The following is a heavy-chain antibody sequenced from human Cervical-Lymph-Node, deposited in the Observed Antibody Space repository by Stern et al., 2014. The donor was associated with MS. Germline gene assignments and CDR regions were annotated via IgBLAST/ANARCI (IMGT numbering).Heavy chain of an antibody. CDR1: RFPLSIYS. Sequence: EVQLVQSGGGLVQPGGSLRLSCAASRFPLSIYSMNWVRPAPGKGLEWVSYISTISTIYYADSVKGRFTISRDNAKNSLYLQMNSLRAEDTAVYFCARDDWVERLDSWGQGTLVTVSS. J-gene: IGHJ5*01. CDR2: ISTISTI. CDR3: ARDDWVERLDS. V-gene: IGHV3-48*01. D-gene: IGHD1-1*01.